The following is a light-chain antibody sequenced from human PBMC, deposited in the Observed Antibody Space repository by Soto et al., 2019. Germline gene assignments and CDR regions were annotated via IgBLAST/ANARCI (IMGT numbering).Light chain of an antibody. CDR1: QSFSDN. CDR2: GAS. J-gene: IGKJ4*01. V-gene: IGKV3D-15*01. Sequence: EIVMTQSPATLSVSPGERATLSCRASQSFSDNLAWYQQKPGQAPRLLIYGASTRATGIPARFSGSGSGTEFTLTISSLQSEDFALYYCQQYNNWPLTFGGGTKVDIK. CDR3: QQYNNWPLT.